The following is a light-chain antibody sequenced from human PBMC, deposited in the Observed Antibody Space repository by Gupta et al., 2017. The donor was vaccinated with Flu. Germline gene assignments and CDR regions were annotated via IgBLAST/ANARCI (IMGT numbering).Light chain of an antibody. CDR2: ATS. CDR3: QQLKSYPLT. CDR1: QGISSY. Sequence: DIQLTQSPSFLSASVGDRVTITCRASQGISSYLAWYQQKPMKAPKLLIYATSTLETGVPSRFSGSGSGTEFTLTVTSLQPEDFATYYCQQLKSYPLTFGGGTKVEIK. J-gene: IGKJ4*01. V-gene: IGKV1-9*01.